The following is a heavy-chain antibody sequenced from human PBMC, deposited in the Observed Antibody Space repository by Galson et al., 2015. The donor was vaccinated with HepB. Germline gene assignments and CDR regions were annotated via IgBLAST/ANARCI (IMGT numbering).Heavy chain of an antibody. CDR1: EGTFSTYA. D-gene: IGHD6-13*01. CDR2: IIPVLDLT. J-gene: IGHJ4*02. CDR3: ARDVNRAAEGILGY. V-gene: IGHV1-69*04. Sequence: SVKVSCKASEGTFSTYAINWVRQAPGQGLEWMGRIIPVLDLTNYAQKFQGRVTITADKSTSAAYMDLSSLKSEDTAVYYCARDVNRAAEGILGYWGQGTLVTVSS.